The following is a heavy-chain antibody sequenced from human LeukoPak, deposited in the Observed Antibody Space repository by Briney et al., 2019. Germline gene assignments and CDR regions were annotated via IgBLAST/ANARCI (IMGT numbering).Heavy chain of an antibody. V-gene: IGHV3-74*01. Sequence: GGSLRLSCAASGFTSSSYWMHWVRQVPGKGLVWVSRISGDGTARNYANSVKGRFTISRDDAKNTVDLQMNSLRGEDTAVYYCVRGRGSYGWFDPWGQGTLVTVSS. D-gene: IGHD3-10*01. CDR3: VRGRGSYGWFDP. CDR2: ISGDGTAR. CDR1: GFTSSSYW. J-gene: IGHJ5*02.